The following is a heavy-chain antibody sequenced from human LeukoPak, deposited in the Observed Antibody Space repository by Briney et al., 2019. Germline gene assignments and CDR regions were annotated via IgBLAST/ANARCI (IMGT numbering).Heavy chain of an antibody. J-gene: IGHJ4*02. CDR2: INPTSGGT. CDR3: AKDVTPGDNVNDS. V-gene: IGHV1-2*02. Sequence: GASVTVSCKASGYTFTGYYLHWVRQAPGQGPEWMGWINPTSGGTNYAQKFRGRVTMTRDTSITTAYMELSGLRPDDTAVYYCAKDVTPGDNVNDSWGQGTLVTVSS. CDR1: GYTFTGYY. D-gene: IGHD5-24*01.